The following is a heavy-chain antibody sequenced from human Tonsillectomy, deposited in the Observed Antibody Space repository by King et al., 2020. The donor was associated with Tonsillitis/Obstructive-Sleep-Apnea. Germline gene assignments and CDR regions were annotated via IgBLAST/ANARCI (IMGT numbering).Heavy chain of an antibody. CDR2: MNPTSGNT. V-gene: IGHV1-8*01. D-gene: IGHD1-26*01. J-gene: IGHJ6*03. CDR1: GYSFTSDD. Sequence: QLVQSGAEVQKPGASVRVSCKASGYSFTSDDIIWVRKTTGQGLEWRGWMNPTSGNTAYAHKFQGRVSMTRNISISTPYMELNSLRSEDTAVFYCARGRFSGSYAGERYYSYLDVWGNGTTVTVSS. CDR3: ARGRFSGSYAGERYYSYLDV.